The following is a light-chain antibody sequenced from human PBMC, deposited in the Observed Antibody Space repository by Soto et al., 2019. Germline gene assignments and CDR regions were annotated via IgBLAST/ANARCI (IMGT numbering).Light chain of an antibody. CDR1: QSVSTY. J-gene: IGKJ1*01. CDR2: GAS. CDR3: QQYNNWPPWT. Sequence: EIVLTQFPATLSLSPGERATLSCMASQSVSTYLAWYQQKVGQAPRLLIYGASTRATGIPARFSGSGSGTEFTLTISSLQSEDFAVYYCQQYNNWPPWTFGQGTKVEI. V-gene: IGKV3-15*01.